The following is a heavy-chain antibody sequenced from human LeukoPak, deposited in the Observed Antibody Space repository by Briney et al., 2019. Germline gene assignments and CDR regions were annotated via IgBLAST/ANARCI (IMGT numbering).Heavy chain of an antibody. J-gene: IGHJ4*02. Sequence: SETLSLTCAAYGGSFSGYYWSWIRQPPGKGLEWIGEINHSGSTNYNPSLKSRVTISVDTSKNQFSLKLSSVTAADTAVYYCAREDYDSLLWGQGTLVTVSS. V-gene: IGHV4-34*01. CDR1: GGSFSGYY. D-gene: IGHD3-22*01. CDR2: INHSGST. CDR3: AREDYDSLL.